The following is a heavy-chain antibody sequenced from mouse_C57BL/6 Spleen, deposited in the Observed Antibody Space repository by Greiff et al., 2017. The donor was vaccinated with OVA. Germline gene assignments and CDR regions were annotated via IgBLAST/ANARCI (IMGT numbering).Heavy chain of an antibody. Sequence: VKLVESGPGLVQPSQSLSITCTVSGFSLTSYGVHWVRQPPGKGLEWLGVIWSGGSTDYNAAFISRLSISKDNSKSQVFFKMNSLQADDTAIYYCAKGFTTVVEGDYYAMDYWGQGTSVTVSS. D-gene: IGHD1-1*01. CDR1: GFSLTSYG. CDR2: IWSGGST. J-gene: IGHJ4*01. CDR3: AKGFTTVVEGDYYAMDY. V-gene: IGHV2-4*01.